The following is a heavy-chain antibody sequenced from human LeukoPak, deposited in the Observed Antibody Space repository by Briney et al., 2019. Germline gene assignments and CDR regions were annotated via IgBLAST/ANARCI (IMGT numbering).Heavy chain of an antibody. V-gene: IGHV4-34*01. J-gene: IGHJ4*02. CDR2: INHSGST. Sequence: PSETLSLTCAVYGGSFSGYYWSWIRQPPGKGLEWIGEINHSGSTNYNPSLKSRVTISVDTSKNQFSLKLSSVTAADTAVYYCASRFLEWFPPVYWGQGTLVTVSS. CDR1: GGSFSGYY. CDR3: ASRFLEWFPPVY. D-gene: IGHD3-3*01.